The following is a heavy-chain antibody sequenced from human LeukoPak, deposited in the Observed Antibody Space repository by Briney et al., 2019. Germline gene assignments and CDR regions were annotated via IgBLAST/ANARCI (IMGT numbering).Heavy chain of an antibody. V-gene: IGHV3-48*03. CDR3: AELGITMIGGV. D-gene: IGHD3-10*02. CDR1: GFTFSSYA. J-gene: IGHJ6*04. Sequence: PGRSLRLSCAASGFTFSSYAMHWVRQAPGKGLEWVSYISSSGSTIYYADSVKGRFTISRGNAKNSLYLQMNSLRAEDTAVYYCAELGITMIGGVWGKGTTVTISS. CDR2: ISSSGSTI.